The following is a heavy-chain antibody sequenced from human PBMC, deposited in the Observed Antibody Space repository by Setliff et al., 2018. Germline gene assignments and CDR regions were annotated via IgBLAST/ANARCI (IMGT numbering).Heavy chain of an antibody. J-gene: IGHJ4*02. V-gene: IGHV4-34*01. Sequence: LRLSCAASGFTFSAHYMDWLRQAPGKGLEWVGNIGHTGSINYNPSLKSRVTISVDTSKNQFSRKLSSVTAADTAVYYCARGRDGYNDFDYWGQGNLVTGSS. CDR1: GFTFSAHY. D-gene: IGHD5-12*01. CDR2: IGHTGSI. CDR3: ARGRDGYNDFDY.